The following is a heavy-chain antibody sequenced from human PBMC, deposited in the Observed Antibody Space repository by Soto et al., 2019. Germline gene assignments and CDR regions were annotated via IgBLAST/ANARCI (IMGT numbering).Heavy chain of an antibody. Sequence: EEVACRASCYPFTNYPITLVRRTPGQGLEWMGWISAHSGDTKYAQKLQGRVTMTTDTSTSTAYLELRSLRSDDTAVYYCGRTITMLSLAPDYWGQGTPVIV. CDR1: CYPFTNYP. J-gene: IGHJ4*02. CDR3: GRTITMLSLAPDY. V-gene: IGHV1-18*01. D-gene: IGHD5-12*01. CDR2: ISAHSGDT.